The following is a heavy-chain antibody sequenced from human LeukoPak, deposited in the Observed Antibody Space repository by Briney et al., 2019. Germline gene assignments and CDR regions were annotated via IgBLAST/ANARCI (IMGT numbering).Heavy chain of an antibody. CDR2: IYYSGST. D-gene: IGHD6-13*01. CDR3: ARDVNYSSSWYGTKGAFDI. CDR1: GGSISSGDYY. Sequence: SETLSLTCTVSGGSISSGDYYWSWIRQPPGKGLEWIGYIYYSGSTYYNPSLKSRVTISVDTSKSQFSLKVTSMTAADTAVYYCARDVNYSSSWYGTKGAFDIWGRGTMVTVSS. V-gene: IGHV4-30-4*02. J-gene: IGHJ3*02.